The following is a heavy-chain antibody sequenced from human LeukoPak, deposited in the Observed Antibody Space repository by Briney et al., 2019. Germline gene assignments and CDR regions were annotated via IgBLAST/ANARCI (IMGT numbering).Heavy chain of an antibody. V-gene: IGHV1-3*01. Sequence: ASVKVSSKASGYTFTTYAMHWVRQAPGQRLKWMGWINAGNGNTKYSQKFQGRVTITRDTSASTAYMELSSLRSEDTAVYYCAKQNPTMVRGVIITNWFDPWGQGTLVTVSS. CDR2: INAGNGNT. CDR3: AKQNPTMVRGVIITNWFDP. CDR1: GYTFTTYA. D-gene: IGHD3-10*01. J-gene: IGHJ5*02.